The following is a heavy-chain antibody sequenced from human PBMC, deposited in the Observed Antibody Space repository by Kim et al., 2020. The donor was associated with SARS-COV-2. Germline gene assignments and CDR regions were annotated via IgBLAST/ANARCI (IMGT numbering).Heavy chain of an antibody. Sequence: GGSLRLSCAASGFTFDDYAMHWVRQAPGKGLEWVSGISWNSGSIGYADSVKGRFTISRDNAKNSLYLQMNSLRAEDTALYYCAKDTPGKYYYDSSGYYRSYWYFGLWGRGTLVTVSS. CDR2: ISWNSGSI. CDR1: GFTFDDYA. CDR3: AKDTPGKYYYDSSGYYRSYWYFGL. V-gene: IGHV3-9*01. J-gene: IGHJ2*01. D-gene: IGHD3-22*01.